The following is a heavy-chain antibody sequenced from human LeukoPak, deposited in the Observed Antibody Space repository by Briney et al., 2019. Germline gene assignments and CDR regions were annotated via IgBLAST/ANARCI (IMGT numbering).Heavy chain of an antibody. V-gene: IGHV1-46*01. CDR1: GYTFSSYY. D-gene: IGHD6-19*01. J-gene: IGHJ4*02. Sequence: GASVKVSCKASGYTFSSYYMHWVRQAPGQGLEWLGIINPGGASTSYAQKFQGRVTMTRDTSTTTVYMELSSLRSEDTAVYYCATGRGSSGFFDYWGQGALVTVSS. CDR3: ATGRGSSGFFDY. CDR2: INPGGAST.